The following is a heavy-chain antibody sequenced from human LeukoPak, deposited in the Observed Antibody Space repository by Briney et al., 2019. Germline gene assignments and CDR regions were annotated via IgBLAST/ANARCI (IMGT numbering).Heavy chain of an antibody. V-gene: IGHV3-30*02. J-gene: IGHJ3*02. CDR3: AKTLRELSGGAFDI. Sequence: PGGSLRLSCAASGFTFSSHGMHWVRQAPGKGLGWVAFIRYDGSNKYYADSVKGRFTISRDNSKNTLYLQMNSLRAEDTAVYYCAKTLRELSGGAFDIWGQGTMVTVSS. CDR1: GFTFSSHG. D-gene: IGHD1-26*01. CDR2: IRYDGSNK.